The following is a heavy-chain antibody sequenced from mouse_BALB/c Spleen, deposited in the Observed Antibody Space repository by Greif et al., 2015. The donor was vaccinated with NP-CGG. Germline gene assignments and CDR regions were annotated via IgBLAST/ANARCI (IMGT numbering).Heavy chain of an antibody. CDR2: INPSNGRT. J-gene: IGHJ2*01. CDR3: ASGFDY. V-gene: IGHV1S81*02. CDR1: GYTFTSYW. Sequence: QVQLQQPGAELVKPGASVKLSCKASGYTFTSYWMHWVKQRPGQGLEWIGEINPSNGRTNYNEKFKSKATLTVDKSSSTAYMQLSSRTSEDSAVYYCASGFDYWGQGTTLTVSS.